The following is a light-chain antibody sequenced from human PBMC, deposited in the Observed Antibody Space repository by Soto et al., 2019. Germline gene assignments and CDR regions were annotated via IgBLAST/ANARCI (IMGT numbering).Light chain of an antibody. CDR2: DAS. V-gene: IGKV1-33*01. J-gene: IGKJ4*01. CDR3: QQHLNVLT. Sequence: DIQMTQSPSSLSASVGDRITITCQASQDIRNHLNWYQQKPGKAPKILIYDASNLEAGVPSRFGGSGSGTDFTFTISSLHPEDIATYYCQQHLNVLTFGGGTKVEIK. CDR1: QDIRNH.